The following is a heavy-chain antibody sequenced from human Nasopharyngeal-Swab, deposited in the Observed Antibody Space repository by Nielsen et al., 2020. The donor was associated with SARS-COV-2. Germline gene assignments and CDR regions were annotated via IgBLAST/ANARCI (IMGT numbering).Heavy chain of an antibody. D-gene: IGHD3-10*01. CDR2: IYYSGST. Sequence: SETLSLTCTVSGGSISSSSYYWGWIRQPPGKGLEWIGSIYYSGSTYYNPSLKSRVTISVDTSKNQFSLKLSSVTAADTAVYYCARTDYYGSGNPDYWGQGTLVTVSS. J-gene: IGHJ4*02. CDR3: ARTDYYGSGNPDY. CDR1: GGSISSSSYY. V-gene: IGHV4-39*01.